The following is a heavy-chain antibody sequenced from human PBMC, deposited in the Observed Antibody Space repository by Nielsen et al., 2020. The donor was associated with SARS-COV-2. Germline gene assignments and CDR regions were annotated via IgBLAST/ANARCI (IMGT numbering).Heavy chain of an antibody. CDR2: MNPNSGNT. CDR1: GYTFTSYD. CDR3: ARVAQYYDFWSGYYRAYYYGMDV. V-gene: IGHV1-8*01. Sequence: ASVKVSCKASGYTFTSYDINWVRQDTGQGLEWMGWMNPNSGNTGYAQKFQGRVTITRNTSISTAYMELSSLRSEDTAVYYCARVAQYYDFWSGYYRAYYYGMDVWGQGTTVTVSS. D-gene: IGHD3-3*01. J-gene: IGHJ6*02.